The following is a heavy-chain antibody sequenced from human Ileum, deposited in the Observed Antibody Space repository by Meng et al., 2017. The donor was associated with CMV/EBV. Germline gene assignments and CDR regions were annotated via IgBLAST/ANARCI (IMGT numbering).Heavy chain of an antibody. CDR2: TNDSGGT. J-gene: IGHJ2*01. D-gene: IGHD1-1*01. V-gene: IGHV4-34*01. CDR3: AGGRRFEAGTTWWYFDL. Sequence: YGWSFSLFCWGRVRQPTGKGLEWIGETNDSGGTSYCPSLKSRVTISAHTSKNQFSLRLSSVTAADTAVYYCAGGRRFEAGTTWWYFDLWGRGTLVTVSS. CDR1: GWSFSLFC.